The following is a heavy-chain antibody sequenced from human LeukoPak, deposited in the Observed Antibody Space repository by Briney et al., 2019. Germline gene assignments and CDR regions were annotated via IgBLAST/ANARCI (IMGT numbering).Heavy chain of an antibody. CDR1: GGSISSYY. D-gene: IGHD4-17*01. J-gene: IGHJ2*01. Sequence: PSETLSLTCTVSGGSISSYYWSWIRQPPGKGLEWIGYIYYSGSTNYNPSLKSRVTISVDTPKNQFSLKLSSVTAADTAVYYCARVTTVLDLWGRGTLVTVSS. V-gene: IGHV4-59*01. CDR3: ARVTTVLDL. CDR2: IYYSGST.